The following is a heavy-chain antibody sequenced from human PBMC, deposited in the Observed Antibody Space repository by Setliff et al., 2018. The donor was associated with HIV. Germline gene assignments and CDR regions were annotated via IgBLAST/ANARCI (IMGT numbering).Heavy chain of an antibody. CDR2: VYYNGVT. CDR1: GGSVRSNNYF. J-gene: IGHJ6*04. CDR3: ARHWGSGWYMAMDV. Sequence: LSLTCSVSGGSVRSNNYFWSWVRQPPGKGLQYIGTVYYNGVTYFNPSLKSRLAISVDTSKNQFSLKLSSLTAADTAVYYCARHWGSGWYMAMDVWGKGTTVTVSS. D-gene: IGHD6-19*01. V-gene: IGHV4-39*01.